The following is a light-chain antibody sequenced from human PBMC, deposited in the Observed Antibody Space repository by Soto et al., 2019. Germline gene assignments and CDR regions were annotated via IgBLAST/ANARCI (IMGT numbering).Light chain of an antibody. V-gene: IGLV6-57*02. CDR2: EDN. J-gene: IGLJ2*01. CDR3: QSYGSSNHVV. CDR1: SGSIASNY. Sequence: NFMLTQPHSVSESPGKTVTISCTGSSGSIASNYVQWYQQRPGSAPTTVIYEDNQRPSGVPDRFSGSIDSSSNSASLAISGLKSEDEGGYHCQSYGSSNHVVFGGRTKGTV.